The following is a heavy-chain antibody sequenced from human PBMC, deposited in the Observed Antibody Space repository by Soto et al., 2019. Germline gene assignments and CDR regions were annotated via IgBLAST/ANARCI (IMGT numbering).Heavy chain of an antibody. V-gene: IGHV3-23*01. CDR3: AIVHNTSRSIDY. CDR2: TGATGRTT. CDR1: GFTFNSYA. J-gene: IGHJ4*02. Sequence: GGSLRLSCAASGFTFNSYAMTWVRQAPGKGLEWVSTTGATGRTTYYSDSVKGRFTVSRDNSKNTLDLQMSNLRAEDTAVYYCAIVHNTSRSIDYWGQGTLVTVSS. D-gene: IGHD1-20*01.